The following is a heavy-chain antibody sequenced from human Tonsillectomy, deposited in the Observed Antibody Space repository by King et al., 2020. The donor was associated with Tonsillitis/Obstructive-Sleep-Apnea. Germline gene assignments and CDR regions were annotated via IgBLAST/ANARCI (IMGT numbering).Heavy chain of an antibody. CDR3: TTRGVAAAGSLGGY. CDR1: GFTFSNAW. D-gene: IGHD6-13*01. Sequence: VQLVESGGGLVKPGGSLRLSCAASGFTFSNAWMSWVRQAPGKGLEWVGRINSKTDGGTTEYAAPVKGRFTISRDDSKNTLYLQMNSLKTEDTAIYYCTTRGVAAAGSLGGYWGQGTLVTVSS. CDR2: INSKTDGGTT. J-gene: IGHJ4*02. V-gene: IGHV3-15*01.